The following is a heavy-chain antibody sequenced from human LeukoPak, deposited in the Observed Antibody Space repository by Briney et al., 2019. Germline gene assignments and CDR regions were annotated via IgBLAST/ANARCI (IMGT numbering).Heavy chain of an antibody. CDR1: GFTFSSYN. J-gene: IGHJ5*02. D-gene: IGHD2-8*01. CDR2: ISSSSSYI. V-gene: IGHV3-21*06. CDR3: ARGNGQTNWFDP. Sequence: GGSLRLSCAASGFTFSSYNMNWVRQAPGKGLEWVSYISSSSSYIHYADSVKGRFTISRDNAKNSLYLQVNSLRAEDTAVYYCARGNGQTNWFDPWGQGTLVTVSS.